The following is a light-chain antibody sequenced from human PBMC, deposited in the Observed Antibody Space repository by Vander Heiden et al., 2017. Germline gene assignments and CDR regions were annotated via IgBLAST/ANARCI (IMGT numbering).Light chain of an antibody. CDR3: SSYAGSNNLGV. J-gene: IGLJ1*01. Sequence: QSALTRPPSPSGSPRQAVTISCTGTSSDVGGYTYVSWFQQHPGKAPKLMIYEVTQRPSGVPDRFSGSKSGTTASLTVSGLQAEDEADYYCSSYAGSNNLGVFGTGTKVTVL. CDR1: SSDVGGYTY. CDR2: EVT. V-gene: IGLV2-8*01.